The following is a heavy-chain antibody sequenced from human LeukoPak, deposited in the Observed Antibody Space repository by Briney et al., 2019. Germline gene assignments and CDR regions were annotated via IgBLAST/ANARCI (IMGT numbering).Heavy chain of an antibody. CDR2: IYNSGIT. V-gene: IGHV4-61*02. Sequence: SETLSLTCTVSGGSISSDKYYSSCIRQPTGKGLEYIGRIYNSGITTYNPSFKSRVIISVDTSKNQFSLKLNSVTAADTAVYYCARESRTVEMGTSIHGHWFDPWGQGTLVTVSS. J-gene: IGHJ5*02. CDR3: ARESRTVEMGTSIHGHWFDP. D-gene: IGHD5-24*01. CDR1: GGSISSDKYY.